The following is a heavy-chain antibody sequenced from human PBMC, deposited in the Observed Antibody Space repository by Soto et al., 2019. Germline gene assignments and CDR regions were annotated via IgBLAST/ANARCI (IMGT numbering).Heavy chain of an antibody. J-gene: IGHJ4*02. V-gene: IGHV1-69*01. Sequence: QVQLVQSGTDVKKTGSSVKVSCKASGGTFSTFGISWVRQAPGQGLEWMGGIIPFFGTARYSQKFEDRITITADESTNTVYMDRRSLTSEDTAIYYCAKSAPMDAGDKYYYDFWGQGALVTVSS. CDR2: IIPFFGTA. CDR1: GGTFSTFG. D-gene: IGHD4-17*01. CDR3: AKSAPMDAGDKYYYDF.